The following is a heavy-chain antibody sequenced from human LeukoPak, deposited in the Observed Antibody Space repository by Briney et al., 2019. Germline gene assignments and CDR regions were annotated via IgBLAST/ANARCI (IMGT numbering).Heavy chain of an antibody. CDR3: ARDIHDSSGYYYDY. Sequence: PGGSLRLSCVASGFSFSVYTMRWVRQAPGKGLEWISAVSASGDKTYYADSVKGRFTVSRDNSKDTLYLHMNSLRAEDTALYYCARDIHDSSGYYYDYWGQGTLVTVSS. V-gene: IGHV3-23*01. J-gene: IGHJ4*02. CDR1: GFSFSVYT. D-gene: IGHD3-22*01. CDR2: VSASGDKT.